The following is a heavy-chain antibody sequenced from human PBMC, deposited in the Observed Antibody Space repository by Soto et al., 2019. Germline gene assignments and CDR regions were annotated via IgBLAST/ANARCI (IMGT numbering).Heavy chain of an antibody. CDR1: GGSISSGDYY. CDR3: ARNGALDY. V-gene: IGHV4-30-4*01. D-gene: IGHD2-8*01. J-gene: IGHJ4*02. CDR2: ILHSGTT. Sequence: QVQLQESGPGLVMPSQTLSLTCTVSGGSISSGDYYWSWVRQPPGKGLEWIGYILHSGTTNYNPSLESRLTISVDTSKNQFSLKLTSVTAAYTAVYYCARNGALDYWGRGTLVTVSS.